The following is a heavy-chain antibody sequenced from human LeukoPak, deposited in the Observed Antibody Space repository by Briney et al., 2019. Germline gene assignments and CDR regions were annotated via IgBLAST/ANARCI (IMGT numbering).Heavy chain of an antibody. V-gene: IGHV4-39*01. CDR1: GGSISSSSYY. Sequence: SETLSLTCTVSGGSISSSSYYWGWIRQPPGKGLEWIESIYYSGSTYYNPSLKSRVTISVDTSKNQFSLKLSSVTAADTAVYYCAIMIPSMDVWGQGTTVTVSS. CDR3: AIMIPSMDV. CDR2: IYYSGST. J-gene: IGHJ6*02. D-gene: IGHD3-3*01.